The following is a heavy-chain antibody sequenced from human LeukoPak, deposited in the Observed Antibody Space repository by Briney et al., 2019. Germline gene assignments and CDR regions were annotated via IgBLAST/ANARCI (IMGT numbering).Heavy chain of an antibody. CDR1: GGSISRGDYY. V-gene: IGHV4-30-4*08. CDR2: TYYRGST. J-gene: IGHJ4*02. D-gene: IGHD4-11*01. CDR3: AGSRGAVSVDY. Sequence: PSETLSLTCTVSGGSISRGDYYWSWIRQPPGKGLGWIGYTYYRGSTYYNPSLKSRVTISVDTAKNQFSLKLSSVTAADTAVYYCAGSRGAVSVDYWGQGTLVTVSS.